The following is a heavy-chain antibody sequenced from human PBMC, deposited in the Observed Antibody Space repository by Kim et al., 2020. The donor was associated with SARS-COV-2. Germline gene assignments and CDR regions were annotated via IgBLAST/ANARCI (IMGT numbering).Heavy chain of an antibody. CDR3: ARELRADTSAMDY. J-gene: IGHJ4*02. CDR1: GFTFTNYP. CDR2: IDGSGGGT. Sequence: GGSLRLSCEASGFTFTNYPMTWVRQAPGKGLEWVSLIDGSGGGTYYADSVKGRFTISRDNSKNSLSLQMNSLRGEDMAVYYCARELRADTSAMDYWGQGT. D-gene: IGHD2-2*01. V-gene: IGHV3-23*01.